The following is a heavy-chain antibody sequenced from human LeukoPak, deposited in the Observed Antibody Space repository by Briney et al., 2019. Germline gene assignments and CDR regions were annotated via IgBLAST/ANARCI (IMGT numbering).Heavy chain of an antibody. CDR1: GFSFSSYW. CDR3: ARERRAPYSSGWYGPNDAFDI. J-gene: IGHJ3*02. D-gene: IGHD6-19*01. CDR2: IWYDGSNK. Sequence: GGSLRLSCAASGFSFSSYWMHWVRQVPGKGLEWVAVIWYDGSNKYYADSVKGRFTISRDNSKNTLYLQMNSLRAEDTAVYYCARERRAPYSSGWYGPNDAFDIWGQGTMVTVSS. V-gene: IGHV3-33*08.